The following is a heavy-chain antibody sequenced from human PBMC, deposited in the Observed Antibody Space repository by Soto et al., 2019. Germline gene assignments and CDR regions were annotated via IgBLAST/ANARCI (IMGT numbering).Heavy chain of an antibody. J-gene: IGHJ6*02. CDR1: GGSFSGYY. Sequence: SETLSLTCAVYGGSFSGYYWSWIRQPPGKGLEWIGEINHSGSTNYSPSLKSRVTISVDTSKNQFSLKLSSVTAADTAVYYCARASVVPAAMGAIHNYYGMDVWGQGTTVTVSS. CDR3: ARASVVPAAMGAIHNYYGMDV. V-gene: IGHV4-34*01. D-gene: IGHD2-2*01. CDR2: INHSGST.